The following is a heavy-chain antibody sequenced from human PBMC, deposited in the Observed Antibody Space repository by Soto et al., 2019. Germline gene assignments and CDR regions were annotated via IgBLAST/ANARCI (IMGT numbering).Heavy chain of an antibody. J-gene: IGHJ2*01. D-gene: IGHD3-3*01. CDR1: SGSIRRSNW. V-gene: IGHV4-4*02. CDR2: IYHSGST. CDR3: ARRITIFGVVIIRRNYWYFAL. Sequence: QGQLQESGPGLVKPSGTLSLTCAVSSGSIRRSNWWSWVRQPPGKGLEWSGEIYHSGSTNYNPSLQSRVTISVDKSKNQFSLKRSSVTAADTAVYYCARRITIFGVVIIRRNYWYFALWGSGTLFTVCS.